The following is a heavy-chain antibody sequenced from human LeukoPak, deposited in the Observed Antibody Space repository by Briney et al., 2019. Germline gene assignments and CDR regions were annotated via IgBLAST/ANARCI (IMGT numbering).Heavy chain of an antibody. J-gene: IGHJ4*02. V-gene: IGHV3-48*02. D-gene: IGHD2/OR15-2a*01. CDR3: ARDHYSTPGFDY. CDR1: EFTFSSYS. CDR2: ISTGGHTI. Sequence: PRGSLRLSCAVSEFTFSSYSMNWVRQAPGKGLEWVSYISTGGHTIYYAASVKGRFTISRDNAKNSLYLLMNSLRDDDTAVYYCARDHYSTPGFDYWGQGTLVTVSS.